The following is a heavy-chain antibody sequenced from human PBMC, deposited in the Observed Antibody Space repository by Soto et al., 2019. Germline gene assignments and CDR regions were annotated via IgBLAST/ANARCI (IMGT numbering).Heavy chain of an antibody. J-gene: IGHJ4*02. Sequence: QVQLQESGPGLVKPSQTLSLTCTVSGGSISSGGYYWSWIRQHPGKGLEWIGYIYYSGSTYYNPSRKSRVTMXVXTXXNQFSLKLSSVTAADTAVYYCARYFGVAAAGPFDYWGQGTLVTVSS. CDR1: GGSISSGGYY. D-gene: IGHD6-13*01. CDR2: IYYSGST. V-gene: IGHV4-31*03. CDR3: ARYFGVAAAGPFDY.